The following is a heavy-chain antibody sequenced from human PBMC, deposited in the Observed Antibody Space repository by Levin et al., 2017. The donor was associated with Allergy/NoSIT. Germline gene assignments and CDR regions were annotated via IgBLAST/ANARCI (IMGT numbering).Heavy chain of an antibody. CDR2: ISGSGSST. V-gene: IGHV3-23*01. CDR3: AKGGYTYGFLCDS. CDR1: GFTFSSYA. D-gene: IGHD5-18*01. J-gene: IGHJ4*02. Sequence: GSLRLSCAASGFTFSSYAMSWVRQAPGKGLEWVSTISGSGSSTYYADSVKGRFTISRDNSKNTLYLQMNSLRAEDTAVYYCAKGGYTYGFLCDSWGQGTLLTVSS.